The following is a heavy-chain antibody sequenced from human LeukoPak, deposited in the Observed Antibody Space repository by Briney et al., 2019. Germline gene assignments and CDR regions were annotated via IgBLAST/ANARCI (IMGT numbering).Heavy chain of an antibody. Sequence: PGGSLRLSCAASGFTFSRFWMHWGRQAPGKGLVWVSRINTDASNTIYADSVKGRFTISRDNAKNTLYLQMNSLRAEDTAVYYCARDQSIAGPTTADCWGQGTLVTVSS. CDR3: ARDQSIAGPTTADC. D-gene: IGHD1-26*01. CDR2: INTDASNT. V-gene: IGHV3-74*01. J-gene: IGHJ4*02. CDR1: GFTFSRFW.